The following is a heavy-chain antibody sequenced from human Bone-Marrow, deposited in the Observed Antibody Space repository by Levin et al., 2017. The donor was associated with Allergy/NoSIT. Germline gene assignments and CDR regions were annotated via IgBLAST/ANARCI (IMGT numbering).Heavy chain of an antibody. CDR1: GGSISSSTW. J-gene: IGHJ4*02. D-gene: IGHD4/OR15-4a*01. CDR2: IYHGGRT. CDR3: ARDTLDYGTNYGKY. Sequence: SETLSLTCTVSGGSISSSTWWSWVRQPPGKGLECIWEIYHGGRTNYNPSLRSLFTMSVDKSQNQFSLNLNSVTDADTAVYYCARDTLDYGTNYGKYWGQGTLVTVSS. V-gene: IGHV4-4*02.